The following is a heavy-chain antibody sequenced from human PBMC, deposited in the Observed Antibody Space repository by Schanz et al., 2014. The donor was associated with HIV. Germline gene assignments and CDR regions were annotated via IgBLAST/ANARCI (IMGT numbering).Heavy chain of an antibody. CDR3: AKVARWDYYNMDV. CDR1: GITFSTSG. J-gene: IGHJ6*02. V-gene: IGHV3-30*18. CDR2: ISYDGSNK. Sequence: QVQLVESGGGVVQPGRSLRLSCAASGITFSTSGMHWVRQAPGKGLEWVAVISYDGSNKYYADSVKGRFTISRDNSKNTLYLQMNSLRAEDTAVYHCAKVARWDYYNMDVWGQGTTVTVSS.